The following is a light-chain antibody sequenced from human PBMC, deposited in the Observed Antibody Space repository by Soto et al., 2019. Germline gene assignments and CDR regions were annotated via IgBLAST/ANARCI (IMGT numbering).Light chain of an antibody. CDR1: SSDVGSYNR. J-gene: IGLJ1*01. CDR2: EVS. CDR3: SLYTNSSTYV. V-gene: IGLV2-18*01. Sequence: SALTQPPSVSGSPGQSVTISCTGTSSDVGSYNRVSWYQQPPGTAPKLMIYEVSNRPSGVPDRFSGSKSGNTASLTISGLQAEDEADYYCSLYTNSSTYVFGTGTKVTVL.